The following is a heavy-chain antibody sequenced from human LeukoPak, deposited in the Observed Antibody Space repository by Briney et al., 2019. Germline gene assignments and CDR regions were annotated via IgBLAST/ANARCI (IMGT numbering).Heavy chain of an antibody. CDR2: IYHSGST. J-gene: IGHJ6*03. V-gene: IGHV4-30-2*01. CDR3: ARETRGYMDV. CDR1: GGSISSGGYY. Sequence: SQTLSLTCTVSGGSISSGGYYWSWIRQPPGKGLEWIGYIYHSGSTYYNPSLKSRATISVDRSKNQFSLKVTSVTAADTAVYYCARETRGYMDVWGKGTTVTVSS.